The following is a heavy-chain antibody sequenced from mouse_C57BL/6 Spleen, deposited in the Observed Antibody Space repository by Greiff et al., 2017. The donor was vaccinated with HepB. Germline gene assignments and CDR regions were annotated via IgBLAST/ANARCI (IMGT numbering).Heavy chain of an antibody. J-gene: IGHJ1*03. V-gene: IGHV1-58*01. CDR1: GYTFTSYG. Sequence: EVQGVESGAELVRPGSSVKMSCKTSGYTFTSYGINWVKQRPGQGLEWIGYIYIGNGYTEYNEKFKGKATLTSDTSSSTAYMQLSSLTSEDSAIYFCARSGSYYYGSSSWYFDVWGTGTTVTVSS. CDR2: IYIGNGYT. D-gene: IGHD1-1*01. CDR3: ARSGSYYYGSSSWYFDV.